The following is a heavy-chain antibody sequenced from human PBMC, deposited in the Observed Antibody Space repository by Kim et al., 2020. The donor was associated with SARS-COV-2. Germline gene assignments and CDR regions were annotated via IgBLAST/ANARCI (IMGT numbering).Heavy chain of an antibody. D-gene: IGHD6-6*01. CDR1: GYSFTSYW. CDR2: IYPGDSDT. V-gene: IGHV5-51*01. CDR3: ARHPDPYSSPSEWGY. J-gene: IGHJ4*02. Sequence: GESLKISCKGSGYSFTSYWIGWVRQMPGKGLEWMGIIYPGDSDTRYSPSFQGQVTISADKSISTAYLQWSSLKASDTAMYYCARHPDPYSSPSEWGYWGQGTLVTVSS.